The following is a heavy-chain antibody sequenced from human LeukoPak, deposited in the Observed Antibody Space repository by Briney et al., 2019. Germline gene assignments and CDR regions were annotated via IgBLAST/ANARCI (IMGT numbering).Heavy chain of an antibody. Sequence: PSETLSLTCTVSGYSISSGYYWGWIRQPPGKGLEWIGSIYHSGSTYYNPSLKSRVTISVDTSKNQFSLKLSSVTAADTAVYYCARGSDYCYYYYMDVWGEGTTVTVSS. J-gene: IGHJ6*03. CDR2: IYHSGST. V-gene: IGHV4-38-2*02. CDR3: ARGSDYCYYYYMDV. D-gene: IGHD1-26*01. CDR1: GYSISSGYY.